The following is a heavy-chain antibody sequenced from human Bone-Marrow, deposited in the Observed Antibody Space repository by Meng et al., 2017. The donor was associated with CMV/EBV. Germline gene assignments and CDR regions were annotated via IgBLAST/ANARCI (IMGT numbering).Heavy chain of an antibody. CDR2: ISPTSSYI. V-gene: IGHV3-21*01. J-gene: IGHJ4*02. CDR3: ARYLRASSTSCIDH. Sequence: GESLKISCSASGFTFSTYSMNWVRQAPGKGLEWVSSISPTSSYIFYADSVKGRFTISRDNAQNSLYLQMNSLRAEDTAVYYCARYLRASSTSCIDHWGQRTLVTVSS. CDR1: GFTFSTYS. D-gene: IGHD2-2*01.